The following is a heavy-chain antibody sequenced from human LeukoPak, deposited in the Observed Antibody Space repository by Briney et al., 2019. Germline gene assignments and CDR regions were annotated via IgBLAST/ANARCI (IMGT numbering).Heavy chain of an antibody. CDR2: INPNSGGT. D-gene: IGHD4-17*01. CDR1: GYTFTGYY. CDR3: AKKSTVTTAFDY. J-gene: IGHJ4*02. V-gene: IGHV1-2*02. Sequence: ASVKVSCKASGYTFTGYYMHWVRQAPGQGLEWMGWINPNSGGTNYAQKFQGRVTMTRDTSISTAYMEPSRLRSDDTAVYYCAKKSTVTTAFDYWGQGTLVTVSS.